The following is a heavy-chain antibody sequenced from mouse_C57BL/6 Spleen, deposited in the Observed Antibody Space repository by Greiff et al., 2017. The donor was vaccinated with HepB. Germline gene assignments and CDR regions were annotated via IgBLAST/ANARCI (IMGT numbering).Heavy chain of an antibody. CDR3: ARSVSNHEAWFAY. CDR1: GYTFTSYW. Sequence: LQESGAELAKPGASVKLSCKASGYTFTSYWMHWVKQRPGQGLEWIGYINPSSGYTKYNQKFKDKATLTADKSSSTAYMQRSSLTYEDSAVYYCARSVSNHEAWFAYWGQGTLVTVSA. D-gene: IGHD2-5*01. J-gene: IGHJ3*01. CDR2: INPSSGYT. V-gene: IGHV1-7*01.